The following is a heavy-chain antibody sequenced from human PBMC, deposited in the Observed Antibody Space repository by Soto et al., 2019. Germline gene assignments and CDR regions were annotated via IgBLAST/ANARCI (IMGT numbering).Heavy chain of an antibody. CDR3: ARRPSVPNLLWYFDL. Sequence: EVQLLESGGGLVQPGGFLRLSCAASGLTLSTYAMSWVRQAPGKGLEWVSSIGGRDDNTYYAEAVEGRFTISRDISKNALYLQMNSLRVDDTAVYYCARRPSVPNLLWYFDLWGRGTLVTVSS. J-gene: IGHJ2*01. D-gene: IGHD1-26*01. CDR2: IGGRDDNT. CDR1: GLTLSTYA. V-gene: IGHV3-23*01.